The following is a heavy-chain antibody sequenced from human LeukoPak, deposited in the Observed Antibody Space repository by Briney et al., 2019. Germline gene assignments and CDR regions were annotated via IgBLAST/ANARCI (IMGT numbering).Heavy chain of an antibody. CDR2: IGYDGSNK. J-gene: IGHJ4*02. D-gene: IGHD6-19*01. Sequence: GGSLRLSCAASGFTFSSYGIHWVRQAPSKGLEWVTFIGYDGSNKLYADSVKGRFTISRDNSKNTVYLQMNSLRAEDTAVYYCAKAPSGWYGYWGQGTLVIVSS. CDR1: GFTFSSYG. CDR3: AKAPSGWYGY. V-gene: IGHV3-30*02.